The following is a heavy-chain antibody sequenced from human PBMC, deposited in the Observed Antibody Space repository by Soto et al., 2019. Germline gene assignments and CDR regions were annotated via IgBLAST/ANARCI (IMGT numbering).Heavy chain of an antibody. CDR1: GGSISSSSYY. J-gene: IGHJ5*01. CDR3: ARHRRDEGGYGNYNWFDS. D-gene: IGHD5-18*01. V-gene: IGHV4-39*01. Sequence: SETLSLTCTVSGGSISSSSYYWGWIRQPPGKGLEWIGSIYYSGSTYYNPSLKSRVTISVDTSKNQFSLKLSSVTAADTAVYYCARHRRDEGGYGNYNWFDSWSHRTLVTVSS. CDR2: IYYSGST.